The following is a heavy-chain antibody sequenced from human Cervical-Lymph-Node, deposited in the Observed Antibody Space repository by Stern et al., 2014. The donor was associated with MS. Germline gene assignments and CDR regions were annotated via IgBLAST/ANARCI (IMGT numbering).Heavy chain of an antibody. D-gene: IGHD3-10*01. J-gene: IGHJ4*02. CDR3: AKRGSSPLDY. CDR1: GFTFRTYA. V-gene: IGHV3-23*04. Sequence: EVQLVESGGGLVQPGGSLRLSCAASGFTFRTYAMSWVRQAPGKGLEWVSTFSSDGVRTYYADSVKGRFTISRDNSKNTVSLHMNSLRADDTAVYYCAKRGSSPLDYWGQGTLVIVSS. CDR2: FSSDGVRT.